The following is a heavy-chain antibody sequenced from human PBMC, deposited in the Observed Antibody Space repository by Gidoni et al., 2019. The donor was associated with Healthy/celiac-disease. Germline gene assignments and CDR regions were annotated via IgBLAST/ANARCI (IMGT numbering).Heavy chain of an antibody. CDR1: GGTFSSYA. V-gene: IGHV1-69*12. J-gene: IGHJ6*02. CDR3: ARAGYMGTYYYYGMDV. CDR2: IIPIFGTA. D-gene: IGHD5-18*01. Sequence: QVQLVQSGAEVKKPGSSVKVSCKDSGGTFSSYAISWVRQAPGQGLECMGGIIPIFGTANYAQKFQGRVTITADESTSTAYMELSSLRSEDTAVYYCARAGYMGTYYYYGMDVWGQGTTVTVSS.